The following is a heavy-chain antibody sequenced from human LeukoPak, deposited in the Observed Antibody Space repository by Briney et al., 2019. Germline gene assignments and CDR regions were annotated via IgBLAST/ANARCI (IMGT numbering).Heavy chain of an antibody. CDR3: VKGAKSAFDL. V-gene: IGHV3-64D*09. CDR1: GFTFSNYA. D-gene: IGHD4/OR15-4a*01. Sequence: GGSLRLSCSTSGFTFSNYAMHWVRQAPGKGLEYVSAFSRYGGNTYYADSVKGRFTISRDNSKNTLYLQMSSLRADDTAVYYCVKGAKSAFDLWGQGTMVTVSS. CDR2: FSRYGGNT. J-gene: IGHJ3*01.